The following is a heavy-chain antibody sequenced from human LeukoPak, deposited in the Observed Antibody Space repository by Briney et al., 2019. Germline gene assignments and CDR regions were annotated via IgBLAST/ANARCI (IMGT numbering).Heavy chain of an antibody. Sequence: GGSLRLSCAASGFTFSSYWMSWVRQAPGKGLEWVANIKQDGSEKYYVDSVKGRFTISRDNAKNSLYLQMNSLRAEDTAVYYCARGARRGSGYPKGERYWGQGTLVTVSS. J-gene: IGHJ4*02. CDR2: IKQDGSEK. CDR3: ARGARRGSGYPKGERY. D-gene: IGHD3-22*01. V-gene: IGHV3-7*01. CDR1: GFTFSSYW.